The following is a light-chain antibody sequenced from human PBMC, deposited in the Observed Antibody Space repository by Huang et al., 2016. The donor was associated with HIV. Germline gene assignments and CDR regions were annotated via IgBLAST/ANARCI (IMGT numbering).Light chain of an antibody. Sequence: DIQMTQSPSTLSASVGDRSTITFRASQTVTGWLAWYQQKPGNAPKVLIYQASNLESGVPSRFSGSGSGTEFTLTITDLQPDDFATYYCQQYNTYPWTFGQGTKVDIQ. J-gene: IGKJ1*01. CDR1: QTVTGW. CDR3: QQYNTYPWT. V-gene: IGKV1-5*03. CDR2: QAS.